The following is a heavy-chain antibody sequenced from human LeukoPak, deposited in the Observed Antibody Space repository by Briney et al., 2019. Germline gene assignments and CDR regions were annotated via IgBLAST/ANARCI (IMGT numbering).Heavy chain of an antibody. CDR1: GFTFSDYY. CDR2: ISSSVSNI. CDR3: ARGPPSGPGY. Sequence: PGGSLRLSCAASGFTFSDYYMSWIRQAPGKRLEWVSFISSSVSNIYYAVYVNGRFTISSDNAKNSLYLQMNSLRAEDTAVYYCARGPPSGPGYWGQGTLVTVSS. J-gene: IGHJ4*02. V-gene: IGHV3-11*01. D-gene: IGHD6-19*01.